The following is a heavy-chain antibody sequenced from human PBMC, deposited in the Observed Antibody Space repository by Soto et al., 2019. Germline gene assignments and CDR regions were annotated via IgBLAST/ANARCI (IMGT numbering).Heavy chain of an antibody. J-gene: IGHJ4*02. D-gene: IGHD3-22*01. CDR3: ARALSPYDSCGCAY. Sequence: GGSLRLSCAASGFTFNNYWMHWVRQAPGEGLVWVSRISTDGSTSTYADSVKGRFTISRDNAKNTLFLQMNSLRAEDTAVYYCARALSPYDSCGCAYWGQGTLVTVSS. V-gene: IGHV3-74*01. CDR2: ISTDGSTS. CDR1: GFTFNNYW.